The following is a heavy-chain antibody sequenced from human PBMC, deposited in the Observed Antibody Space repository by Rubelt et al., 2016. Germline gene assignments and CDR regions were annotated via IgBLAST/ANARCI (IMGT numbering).Heavy chain of an antibody. J-gene: IGHJ4*02. CDR2: IYSDVSST. V-gene: IGHV3-74*01. Sequence: GSLRLSCAASGFSFSMYWMHWVRQVPGKGLVWVSRIYSDVSSTTYADSVKGRFTISRDNSKNTLYLQMNSLRAEDTALYYCARDPGPVDWLPYYFDYWGQGTLVTVSS. CDR1: GFSFSMYW. CDR3: ARDPGPVDWLPYYFDY. D-gene: IGHD3-9*01.